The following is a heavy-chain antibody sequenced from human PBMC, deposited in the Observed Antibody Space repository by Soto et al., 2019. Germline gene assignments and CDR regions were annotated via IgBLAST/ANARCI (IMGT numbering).Heavy chain of an antibody. CDR1: GGTFSSYA. J-gene: IGHJ5*02. CDR3: ARDRGPSSGYYPYWFDP. D-gene: IGHD3-22*01. CDR2: IIPIFGTA. V-gene: IGHV1-69*01. Sequence: GASVKVSCKASGGTFSSYAITWVRQAPGQGLEWMGGIIPIFGTANYAQKFQARVTITADEFTSTAYMELSSLRSEDTAVYYCARDRGPSSGYYPYWFDPWGQGTLVTVPQ.